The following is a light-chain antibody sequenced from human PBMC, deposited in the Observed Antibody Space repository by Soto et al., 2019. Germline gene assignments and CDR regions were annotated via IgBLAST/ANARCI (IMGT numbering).Light chain of an antibody. J-gene: IGLJ3*02. CDR3: QSYDSSLSGWV. CDR2: GNS. CDR1: SSNIGAGYD. Sequence: VLTQPPSVSGAPGQRVTISCTGSSSNIGAGYDVHWYQQLPGTAPKLLISGNSNRPSGVPDRFSGSKSGTSASLAITGLQAEDEANYYCQSYDSSLSGWVFGGGTKLTVL. V-gene: IGLV1-40*01.